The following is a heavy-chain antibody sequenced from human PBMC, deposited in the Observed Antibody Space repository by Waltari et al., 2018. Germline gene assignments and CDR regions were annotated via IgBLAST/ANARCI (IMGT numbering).Heavy chain of an antibody. CDR1: GDSIKTDTYY. Sequence: QVQLQESGPGMLRPSETLSLTCTVSGDSIKTDTYYWGWIRQSPGKGLECLGTIHSSGTPDVPASLEPRVTISVDTFNNRFSLNLRSATAADTAVYFCARLVWFGAWIDNWGQGSLVTVSS. CDR3: ARLVWFGAWIDN. D-gene: IGHD3-10*01. CDR2: IHSSGTP. V-gene: IGHV4-39*01. J-gene: IGHJ4*02.